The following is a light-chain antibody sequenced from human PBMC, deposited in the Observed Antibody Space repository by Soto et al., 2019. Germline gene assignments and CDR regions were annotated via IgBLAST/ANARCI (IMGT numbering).Light chain of an antibody. Sequence: IQLTQSPSSLSASVGDRVTITCRASQGISSYLAWYQQKPGKAPKLLIKAASRLQTGVPSRFSGSGSGTDFTLTISGLQPDDFATYYCQQLNIDSYPITFGQGTRLEIK. CDR3: QQLNIDSYPIT. CDR1: QGISSY. J-gene: IGKJ5*01. CDR2: AAS. V-gene: IGKV1-9*01.